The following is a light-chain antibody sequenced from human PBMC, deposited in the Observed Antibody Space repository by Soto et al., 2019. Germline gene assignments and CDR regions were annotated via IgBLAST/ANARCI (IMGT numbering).Light chain of an antibody. CDR1: QDIGTW. V-gene: IGKV1-12*01. CDR3: QQADSFPFT. J-gene: IGKJ3*01. CDR2: VAS. Sequence: DIQLTQSPSSVSASVGDRVTITWRASQDIGTWLAWYQQKPGKAPKLLIYVASNLQSGVPSRFSGAGSGTEFNLTITSLQPEDFATYHCQQADSFPFTFGPGTKVDFK.